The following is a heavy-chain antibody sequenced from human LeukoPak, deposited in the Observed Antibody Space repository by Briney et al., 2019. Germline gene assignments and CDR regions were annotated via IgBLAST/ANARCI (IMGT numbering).Heavy chain of an antibody. Sequence: PGGSLRLSCAASGFTFSNYEMNWVRQTPGKGLEWVSYISSSGSTIYYADSVKGRFTISRDNANNSLSLQMNSLRAEDTAVYYCARGFTPYYYDSSGKDAFDIWGQGTMVTVSS. D-gene: IGHD3-22*01. V-gene: IGHV3-48*03. CDR1: GFTFSNYE. J-gene: IGHJ3*02. CDR3: ARGFTPYYYDSSGKDAFDI. CDR2: ISSSGSTI.